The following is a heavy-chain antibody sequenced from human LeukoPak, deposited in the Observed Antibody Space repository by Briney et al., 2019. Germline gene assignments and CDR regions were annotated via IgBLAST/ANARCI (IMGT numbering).Heavy chain of an antibody. J-gene: IGHJ4*02. V-gene: IGHV4-59*06. CDR3: AREAVSGYFMGDYFDY. CDR2: IYYSGST. Sequence: SETLSLTCSVSGGSISGYYWGWIRQPPGKGLEWIGYIYYSGSTYYNPSLKSRVTISVDTSKNQFSLKLSSVTAADTAVYYCAREAVSGYFMGDYFDYWGQGTLVTVSS. D-gene: IGHD3-22*01. CDR1: GGSISGYY.